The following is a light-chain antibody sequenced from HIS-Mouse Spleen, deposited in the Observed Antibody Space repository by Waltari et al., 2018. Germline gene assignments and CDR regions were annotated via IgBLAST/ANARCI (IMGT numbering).Light chain of an antibody. Sequence: QPVLTQPPSASASLGASVTLTCTLSSGYSNYKLDWYHQRPGKGPRFVMRVGTGGIVGSKGDGIPDRFSVLGSGLNRYLTIKNIQEEDESDYHCGADHGSGSNFVYVFGTGTKVTVL. CDR2: VGTGGIVG. J-gene: IGLJ1*01. CDR1: SGYSNYK. CDR3: GADHGSGSNFVYV. V-gene: IGLV9-49*01.